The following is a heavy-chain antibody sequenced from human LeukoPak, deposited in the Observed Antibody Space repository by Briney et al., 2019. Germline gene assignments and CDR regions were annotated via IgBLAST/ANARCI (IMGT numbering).Heavy chain of an antibody. D-gene: IGHD6-19*01. CDR3: ATDRVAGNGVVYFDY. CDR1: GYTLTELS. Sequence: ASVKVSCKVSGYTLTELSMHWVRQAPGKGLEWMRGFDPEDGETIYAQKFQGRVTMTEDTSTDTAYMELSSLRSEDTAVYYCATDRVAGNGVVYFDYWGQGTLVTVSS. J-gene: IGHJ4*02. CDR2: FDPEDGET. V-gene: IGHV1-24*01.